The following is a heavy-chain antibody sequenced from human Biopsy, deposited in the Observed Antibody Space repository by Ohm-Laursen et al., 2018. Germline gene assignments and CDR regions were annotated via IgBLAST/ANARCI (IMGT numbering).Heavy chain of an antibody. CDR1: GGTFSNYG. CDR3: ATKLTGYSHH. D-gene: IGHD3-9*01. J-gene: IGHJ1*01. V-gene: IGHV1-69*06. CDR2: NIPILGTG. Sequence: SVKVSCKSPGGTFSNYGVNWVRQAPGQGLEWLGGNIPILGTGNYAHQFQDRVTVVADTSTSTATMELRSLRSDDTAVYYCATKLTGYSHHWGQGTLVIVSS.